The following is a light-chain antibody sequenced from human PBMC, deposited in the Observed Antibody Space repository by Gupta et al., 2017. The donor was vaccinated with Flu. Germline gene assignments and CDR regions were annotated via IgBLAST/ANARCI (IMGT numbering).Light chain of an antibody. V-gene: IGKV1-39*01. CDR3: QQSYTTPRT. CDR1: HTIGSH. CDR2: AAS. Sequence: PSALSAAVVDRVTINCRASHTIGSHLNWYQQKRGQAPQLLIYAASRLQSGVPSRFSGSGSGTDFTLTISSLQPEDFATYYCQQSYTTPRTFGQGTKVEIK. J-gene: IGKJ2*01.